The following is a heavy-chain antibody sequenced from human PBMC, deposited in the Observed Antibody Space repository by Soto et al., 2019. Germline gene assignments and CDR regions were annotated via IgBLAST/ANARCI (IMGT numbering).Heavy chain of an antibody. CDR2: IYSGGST. D-gene: IGHD6-19*01. CDR3: ARGAGYSSGWYDY. CDR1: GFTVSSNF. V-gene: IGHV3-53*04. J-gene: IGHJ4*02. Sequence: EVPLVESGGGLVQPGGSLRLSCAASGFTVSSNFMSWVRQAPGKGLEWVSVIYSGGSTYYADSVKGRFTSSRHNSKNTLYLQMNSLRAEDTAVYYCARGAGYSSGWYDYWGQGTLVTVSS.